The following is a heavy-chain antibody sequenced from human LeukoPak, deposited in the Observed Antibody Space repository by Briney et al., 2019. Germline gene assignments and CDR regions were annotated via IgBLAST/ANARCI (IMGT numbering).Heavy chain of an antibody. Sequence: GGSLRLSCAASGFTFSSYGMHWVRQAPGKGLEWVAFIRYDGSNKYYADSVKGRFTISRDNSKNTLYLQMNSLRAEDTAVYYCAKAPYYYDSSSPDYWGQGTLVTVSS. V-gene: IGHV3-30*02. CDR1: GFTFSSYG. CDR3: AKAPYYYDSSSPDY. CDR2: IRYDGSNK. D-gene: IGHD3-22*01. J-gene: IGHJ4*02.